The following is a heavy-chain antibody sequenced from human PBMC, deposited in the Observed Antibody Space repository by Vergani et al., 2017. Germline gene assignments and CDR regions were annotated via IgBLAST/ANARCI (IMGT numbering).Heavy chain of an antibody. J-gene: IGHJ4*02. CDR3: ARIGVQYYFDY. D-gene: IGHD3-10*01. V-gene: IGHV4-31*03. CDR2: IYYSGST. Sequence: QVRLQESGPGLVKPSQTLSLTCTVSGGSISSGGYYWSWIRQHPGKGLEWIGYIYYSGSTYYNPSPKSRVTISVDTSKNQFSLKLSSVTAADTAVYYCARIGVQYYFDYWGQGTLVTVSS. CDR1: GGSISSGGYY.